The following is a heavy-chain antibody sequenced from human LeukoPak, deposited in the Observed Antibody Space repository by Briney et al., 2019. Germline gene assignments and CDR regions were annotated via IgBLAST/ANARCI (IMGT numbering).Heavy chain of an antibody. J-gene: IGHJ4*02. CDR2: IRKKACGGTR. V-gene: IGHV3-49*04. D-gene: IGHD2-2*01. CDR3: ARMPDPWMGFDY. Sequence: GGSLRLSCAPSGFTFGDYAMTWVSQAPGKGLEWVDFIRKKACGGTREYAASVEGRFSISRDDSKSIAYLQMNSLKTEDTAIYYCARMPDPWMGFDYWGQGTLVTVSS. CDR1: GFTFGDYA.